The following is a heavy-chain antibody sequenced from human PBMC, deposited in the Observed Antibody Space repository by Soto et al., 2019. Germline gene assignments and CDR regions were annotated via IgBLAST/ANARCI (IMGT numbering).Heavy chain of an antibody. CDR1: GGTFSSYA. CDR3: ARVVPGAEAWFGP. V-gene: IGHV1-69*06. D-gene: IGHD2-2*01. J-gene: IGHJ5*02. Sequence: SVKVSCKASGGTFSSYAISWVRQAPGQGLEWMGGIIPIFGTANYAQKFQGRVTITADKSTTTAYMELRSLRSDDTAVYYCARVVPGAEAWFGPWGQGTLVTVSS. CDR2: IIPIFGTA.